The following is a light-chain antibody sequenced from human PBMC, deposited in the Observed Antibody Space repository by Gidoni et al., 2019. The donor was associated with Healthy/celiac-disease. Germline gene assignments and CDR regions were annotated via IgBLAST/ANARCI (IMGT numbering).Light chain of an antibody. CDR2: GAS. CDR1: QSVGSN. Sequence: EIVLTQSPATLSVSPGERATFSCRASQSVGSNLAWYQQKPGPAPRLLIYGASTRATGIPARFSGSGSGTEFTLTISRLQSEDFAFYYCQQYNNWPQTFGQGTKVEIK. CDR3: QQYNNWPQT. J-gene: IGKJ1*01. V-gene: IGKV3-15*01.